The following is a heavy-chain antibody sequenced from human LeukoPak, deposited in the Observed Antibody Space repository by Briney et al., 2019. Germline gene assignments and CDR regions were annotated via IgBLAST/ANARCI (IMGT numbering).Heavy chain of an antibody. V-gene: IGHV1-46*01. Sequence: ASVKVSCKASGYTFTNYYIHWVRQAPGQGLEWMGIINPSDGNTNYAQKFQGRVTMTRDMSTSTVYMELSSLRSEDTAVYYCARGSSGLAYYFDYWGQGTLVTVSS. J-gene: IGHJ4*02. D-gene: IGHD1-26*01. CDR1: GYTFTNYY. CDR3: ARGSSGLAYYFDY. CDR2: INPSDGNT.